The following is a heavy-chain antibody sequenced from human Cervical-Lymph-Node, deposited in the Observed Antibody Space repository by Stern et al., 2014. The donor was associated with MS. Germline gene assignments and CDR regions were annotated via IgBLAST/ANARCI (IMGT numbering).Heavy chain of an antibody. CDR2: VIPIFGTA. CDR3: ARGELKEGLVRGMDV. V-gene: IGHV1-69*01. CDR1: GGTFSTYA. Sequence: VQLVQSGAELKKPGSSVKVSCKSSGGTFSTYAISWARQAPRQGLAWVGGVIPIFGTANYAQKFQGRVTITADETTTTADMGPSSLRYEDTAVYYCARGELKEGLVRGMDVWGQGTTVTVSS. D-gene: IGHD1-26*01. J-gene: IGHJ6*02.